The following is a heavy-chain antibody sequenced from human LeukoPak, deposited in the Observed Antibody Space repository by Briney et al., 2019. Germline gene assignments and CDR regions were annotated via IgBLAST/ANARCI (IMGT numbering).Heavy chain of an antibody. V-gene: IGHV3-53*01. CDR2: IYSGGST. CDR3: ARDRGGPYYYDSSGYTFDY. D-gene: IGHD3-22*01. Sequence: GGSLRLSCAASGFTVSSNYMSWVRQAPGRGLEWVSVIYSGGSTYYADSVKGRFTISRDNSKNTLYLQMNSLRAEDTAVYYCARDRGGPYYYDSSGYTFDYWGQGTLVTVSS. CDR1: GFTVSSNY. J-gene: IGHJ4*02.